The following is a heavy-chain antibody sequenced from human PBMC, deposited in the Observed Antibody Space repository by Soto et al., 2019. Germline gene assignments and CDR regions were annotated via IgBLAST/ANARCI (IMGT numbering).Heavy chain of an antibody. V-gene: IGHV3-48*03. CDR3: ARDACSGGSCYLGGWFDP. D-gene: IGHD2-15*01. CDR2: ISSSGSTI. CDR1: GFTFSSYE. Sequence: EVQLVESGGGLVQPGGSLRLSCAASGFTFSSYEMNWVRQAPGKGLEWVSYISSSGSTIYYADSVKGRFTISRDNAKNSLYLHMNSLRAEDTAVYYCARDACSGGSCYLGGWFDPWGQGTLVTVSS. J-gene: IGHJ5*02.